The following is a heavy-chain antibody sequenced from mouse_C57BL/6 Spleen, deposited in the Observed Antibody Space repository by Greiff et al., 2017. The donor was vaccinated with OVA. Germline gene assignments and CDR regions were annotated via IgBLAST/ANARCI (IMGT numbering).Heavy chain of an antibody. D-gene: IGHD1-1*01. V-gene: IGHV1-82*01. J-gene: IGHJ2*01. CDR3: ARSGSCGSRGYFDD. CDR2: IYPGDGDT. Sequence: QVQLQQSGPELVKPGASVKISCKASGYAFSSSWMNWVKQRPGQGLEWIGRIYPGDGDTNYNEKFKGKATLTADKSSSTAYMQLSSLTSEDSAVYFGARSGSCGSRGYFDDWGQGTTLTVSS. CDR1: GYAFSSSW.